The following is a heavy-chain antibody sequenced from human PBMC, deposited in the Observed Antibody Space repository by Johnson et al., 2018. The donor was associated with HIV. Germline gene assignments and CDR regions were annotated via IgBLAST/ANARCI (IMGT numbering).Heavy chain of an antibody. V-gene: IGHV3-53*02. CDR1: GFTVSSNY. D-gene: IGHD6-6*01. Sequence: VQLVETGGGLIQPGGSLRVSCAASGFTVSSNYMSWVRQAPGKGLEWVSGFYSGGSTYYADSVKGQFIISRDNSKNTLYLQMNSLRVEDTAVYYCASGAYSSSLTFDIWGQGTMVNVSS. CDR2: FYSGGST. CDR3: ASGAYSSSLTFDI. J-gene: IGHJ3*02.